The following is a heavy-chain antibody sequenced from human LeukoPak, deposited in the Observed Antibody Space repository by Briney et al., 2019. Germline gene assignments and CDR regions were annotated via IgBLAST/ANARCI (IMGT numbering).Heavy chain of an antibody. Sequence: SETLSLTCTVSGGSISTSYWNWVRQPPGKGLEWIGHILYSGSTNYNPSLESRVTISVDTSKNQFSLKLTSVTAADTAVYYCARTRSSTWHLLDYWGQGTLVTVSS. CDR3: ARTRSSTWHLLDY. D-gene: IGHD6-13*01. CDR1: GGSISTSY. CDR2: ILYSGST. V-gene: IGHV4-59*01. J-gene: IGHJ4*02.